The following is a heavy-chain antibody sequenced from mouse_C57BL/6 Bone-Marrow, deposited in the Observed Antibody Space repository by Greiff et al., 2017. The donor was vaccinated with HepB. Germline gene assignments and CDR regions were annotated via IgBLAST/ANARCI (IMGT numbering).Heavy chain of an antibody. CDR1: GYTFTDYY. Sequence: QVQLQQSGAELVRPGASVKLSCKASGYTFTDYYINWVKQRPGQGLEWIARIYPGSGNTYYNEKFKGKATLTAEKSSSTAYMQLSSLTSEDSAVYFGARGSSWGYWGQGTTLTVSS. J-gene: IGHJ2*01. D-gene: IGHD1-1*01. V-gene: IGHV1-76*01. CDR3: ARGSSWGY. CDR2: IYPGSGNT.